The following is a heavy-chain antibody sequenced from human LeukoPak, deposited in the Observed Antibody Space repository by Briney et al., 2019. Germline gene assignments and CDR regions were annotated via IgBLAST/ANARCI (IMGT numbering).Heavy chain of an antibody. CDR3: ARYYDFWSGYLDY. J-gene: IGHJ4*02. Sequence: SETLSLTCTVSGGSISSYYWSWIRQPPGKGLGWIGYIYYSGSTNYNPSLKSRVTISVDTSKNQFSLKLSSVTAADTAVYYCARYYDFWSGYLDYWGQGTLVTVSS. CDR1: GGSISSYY. D-gene: IGHD3-3*01. CDR2: IYYSGST. V-gene: IGHV4-59*01.